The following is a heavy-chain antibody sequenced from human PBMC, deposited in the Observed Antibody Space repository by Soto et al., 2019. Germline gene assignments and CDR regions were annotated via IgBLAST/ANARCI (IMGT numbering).Heavy chain of an antibody. V-gene: IGHV2-26*01. J-gene: IGHJ6*02. CDR3: ATTTGYYYYYYGMDV. Sequence: SGPELGYATGSLTLAFTVCVFSHSNDRMGVSWIRQPPGKALEWLAHIFSNDEKSYSTSLKSRLTISKDTSKSQVVLTMTNMDPVDTATYYCATTTGYYYYYYGMDVWGQGTTVTVSS. CDR2: IFSNDEK. D-gene: IGHD1-1*01. CDR1: VFSHSNDRMG.